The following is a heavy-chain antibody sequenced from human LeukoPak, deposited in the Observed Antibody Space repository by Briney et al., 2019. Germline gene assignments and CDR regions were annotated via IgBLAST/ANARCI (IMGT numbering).Heavy chain of an antibody. CDR2: ISSSSSYI. V-gene: IGHV3-21*01. CDR3: ARDLHTAYYYYMDV. CDR1: GFTFSSYE. Sequence: GGSLRLSCAASGFTFSSYEMNWVRQAPGKGLEWVSSISSSSSYIYYADSVKGRFTISRDNAKNSLYLQMNSLRAEDTAVYYCARDLHTAYYYYMDVWGKGTTVTVSS. J-gene: IGHJ6*03.